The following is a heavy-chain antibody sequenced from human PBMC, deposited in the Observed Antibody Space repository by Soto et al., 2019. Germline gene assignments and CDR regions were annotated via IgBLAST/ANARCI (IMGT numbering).Heavy chain of an antibody. Sequence: VASVKVSCKGSWYTLTSYYMHWVGQAPGQGLEWMGIINPSGGSTSYAQKFQGRVTMTRDTSTSTVYMELSSLRSEDTAVYYCARAPTATYDYFDYWGQGTLVTVSS. J-gene: IGHJ4*02. CDR1: WYTLTSYY. D-gene: IGHD4-17*01. V-gene: IGHV1-46*01. CDR2: INPSGGST. CDR3: ARAPTATYDYFDY.